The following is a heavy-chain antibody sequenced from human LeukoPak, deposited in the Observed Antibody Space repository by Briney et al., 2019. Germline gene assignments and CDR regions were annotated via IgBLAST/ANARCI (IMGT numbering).Heavy chain of an antibody. Sequence: GGSLRLSWAASGFTFSYAWMTGVRQAPGKGLGWVGGIKSKTDGGTTDYAAPVKGRFTISRDDSKNTLYLQMNFLKTEDTAVYYCTTGYDSGGYYLGWFDPWGQGTLVTVSS. V-gene: IGHV3-15*01. J-gene: IGHJ5*02. CDR2: IKSKTDGGTT. D-gene: IGHD3-22*01. CDR1: GFTFSYAW. CDR3: TTGYDSGGYYLGWFDP.